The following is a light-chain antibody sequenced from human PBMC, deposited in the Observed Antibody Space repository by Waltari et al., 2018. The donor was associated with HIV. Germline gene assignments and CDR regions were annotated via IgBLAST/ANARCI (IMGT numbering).Light chain of an antibody. CDR2: RNN. V-gene: IGLV1-44*01. CDR3: AAWDDSLNGHVV. J-gene: IGLJ2*01. CDR1: SSNIGSNT. Sequence: QSVLTQPPSASATPGQRVTISCSGSSSNIGSNTVNWYQQLPGTAPKLLIYRNNQRPSGVPDRFSGSKSGTSASLAISGLQSEDEADYYCAAWDDSLNGHVVFGGGTKLTVL.